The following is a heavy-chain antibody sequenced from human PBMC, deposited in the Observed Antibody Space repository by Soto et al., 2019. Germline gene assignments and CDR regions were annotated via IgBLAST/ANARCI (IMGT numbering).Heavy chain of an antibody. V-gene: IGHV1-2*04. CDR2: INPNSGGT. J-gene: IGHJ5*02. Sequence: ASVKISCKASGYTFTGYYMHWVRQAPGQGLEWMGWINPNSGGTNYAQKFQGWVTMTRDTSISTAYMELSRLRSDDTAVYYCARDLFPYYYDSSGYATGNWFDPWGQGTLVTVSS. CDR1: GYTFTGYY. CDR3: ARDLFPYYYDSSGYATGNWFDP. D-gene: IGHD3-22*01.